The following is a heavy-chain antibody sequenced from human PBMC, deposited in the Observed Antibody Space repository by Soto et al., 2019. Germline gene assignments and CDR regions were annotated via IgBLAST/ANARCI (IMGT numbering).Heavy chain of an antibody. CDR1: GRTFSSYD. Sequence: ASLRVSCKASGRTFSSYDISWVRQAPGQALEWMGGIIPIFGTANYAQKFQGRVTITADESTSTAYMELSSLRSEDTAVYYCARVRQRITIFGVVILSGMDVWGQGTTVTVSS. CDR3: ARVRQRITIFGVVILSGMDV. V-gene: IGHV1-69*13. CDR2: IIPIFGTA. D-gene: IGHD3-3*01. J-gene: IGHJ6*02.